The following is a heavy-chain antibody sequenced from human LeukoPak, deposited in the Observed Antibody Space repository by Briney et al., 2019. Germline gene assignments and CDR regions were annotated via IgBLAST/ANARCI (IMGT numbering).Heavy chain of an antibody. J-gene: IGHJ4*02. Sequence: ASVKVSCKASGYTFTSYAMNWVRQAPGQGLEWMGWINTNTGNPTYAQGFTGRFVFSLDTSVSTAYLQISSLKAEDTAVYYCARDPPRYYYDSSGYYPYYFDYWGQGTLVTVSS. CDR2: INTNTGNP. CDR3: ARDPPRYYYDSSGYYPYYFDY. D-gene: IGHD3-22*01. CDR1: GYTFTSYA. V-gene: IGHV7-4-1*02.